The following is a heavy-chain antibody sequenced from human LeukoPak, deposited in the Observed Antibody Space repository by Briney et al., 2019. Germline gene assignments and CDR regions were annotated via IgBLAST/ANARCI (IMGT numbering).Heavy chain of an antibody. CDR2: IYYSGST. CDR3: ARHTTVTRLYYYYYMDV. J-gene: IGHJ6*03. CDR1: GGSISSSSYY. D-gene: IGHD4-17*01. Sequence: SETLSLTCTVSGGSISSSSYYWGWIRQPPGKGLEWIGSIYYSGSTYYNPSLKSRVTISVDTSKNQFSLKLSSVTAADTAVYYCARHTTVTRLYYYYYMDVWGKGTTVTISS. V-gene: IGHV4-39*01.